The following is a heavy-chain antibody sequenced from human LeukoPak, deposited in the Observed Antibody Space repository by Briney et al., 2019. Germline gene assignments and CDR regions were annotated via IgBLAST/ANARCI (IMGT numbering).Heavy chain of an antibody. CDR2: ISGSGGST. CDR1: GFTFSSYA. Sequence: PGGSLRLSCAASGFTFSSYAMSWVRQAPGKGLEWVSAISGSGGSTYYADSVKGRYTISRDNSKNTLHLQMNSLRAEDTAVYYCARALVGATEYYFDYWGQGTLVTVSS. J-gene: IGHJ4*02. V-gene: IGHV3-23*01. CDR3: ARALVGATEYYFDY. D-gene: IGHD1-26*01.